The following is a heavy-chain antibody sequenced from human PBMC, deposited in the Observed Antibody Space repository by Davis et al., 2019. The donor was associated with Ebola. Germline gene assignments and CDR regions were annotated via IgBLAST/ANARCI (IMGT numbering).Heavy chain of an antibody. CDR1: GVTSSSYV. J-gene: IGHJ4*02. D-gene: IGHD3-3*01. CDR3: AKLEQYGY. V-gene: IGHV3-30*18. CDR2: ISYDGSNK. Sequence: SLTLSCPASGVTSSSYVMHRVRQAPGKRLEWVAVISYDGSNKYYADSVKGRFTISRDNSKNTLYLQMNSLRAEDTAVYYCAKLEQYGYWGQGTLVTVSS.